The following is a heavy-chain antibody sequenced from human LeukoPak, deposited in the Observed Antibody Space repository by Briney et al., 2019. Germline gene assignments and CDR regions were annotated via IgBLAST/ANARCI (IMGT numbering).Heavy chain of an antibody. D-gene: IGHD6-19*01. CDR3: ARLAVAGDYFDY. Sequence: PGESLKISCKGSGYTFTNYWIGWVRQLPGKGLEWMGIIYRGDSETRYSPSFQGQVTISADKSISTAYLQWSSLKASDTAMYYCARLAVAGDYFDYWGQGTLVTVSS. J-gene: IGHJ4*02. CDR1: GYTFTNYW. V-gene: IGHV5-51*01. CDR2: IYRGDSET.